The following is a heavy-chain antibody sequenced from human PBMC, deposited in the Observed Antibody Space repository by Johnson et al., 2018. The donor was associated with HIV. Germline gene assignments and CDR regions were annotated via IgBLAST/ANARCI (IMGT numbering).Heavy chain of an antibody. V-gene: IGHV3-66*01. J-gene: IGHJ3*01. CDR1: GFTVSSNY. CDR2: VYSGGNT. Sequence: MQLVESGGGLVQPGGSLRLSCAASGFTVSSNYMSLVRQAPGKGLEWVSIVYSGGNTYYTDSVKGRFTISRDNSKNTLYLQMNSLRAEDTAVYYCARVGASRFDAFHVWGQGTMVTVSS. D-gene: IGHD3-16*01. CDR3: ARVGASRFDAFHV.